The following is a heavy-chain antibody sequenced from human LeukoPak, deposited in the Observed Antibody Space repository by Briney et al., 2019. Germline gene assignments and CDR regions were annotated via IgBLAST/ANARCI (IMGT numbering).Heavy chain of an antibody. CDR2: IYWDDDK. Sequence: SGPTLLKPTQTLTLTCTFSGFSLSSNGVGVGWIRQPPGKALECLALIYWDDDKRYSPSLKSRLTITKDTSKNQVVLTMTNVDPVDTATYYCAHTVTGRGNPDFDYWGQGTLVTVSS. V-gene: IGHV2-5*02. J-gene: IGHJ4*02. CDR3: AHTVTGRGNPDFDY. D-gene: IGHD2/OR15-2a*01. CDR1: GFSLSSNGVG.